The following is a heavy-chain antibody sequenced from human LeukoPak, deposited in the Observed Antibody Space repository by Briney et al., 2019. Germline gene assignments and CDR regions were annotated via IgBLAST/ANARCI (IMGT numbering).Heavy chain of an antibody. D-gene: IGHD6-25*01. J-gene: IGHJ5*02. CDR2: ISGSGGST. CDR3: AKDQYRSGNWFDP. Sequence: GGSLRLSCAASGFTFSSYAMSWVRQAPGKGLEWVSGISGSGGSTYYADSVKGRFTISRDNSKNTLYLQMNSLRAEDTAIYYCAKDQYRSGNWFDPWGQGTLVTVSS. CDR1: GFTFSSYA. V-gene: IGHV3-23*01.